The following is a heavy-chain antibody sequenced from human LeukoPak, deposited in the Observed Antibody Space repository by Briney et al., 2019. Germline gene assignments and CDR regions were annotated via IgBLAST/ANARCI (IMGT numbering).Heavy chain of an antibody. D-gene: IGHD1-26*01. V-gene: IGHV3-7*01. CDR1: GFMFRAYW. Sequence: GGSLRLSCAPSGFMFRAYWMSWVRQPPGKGLEWVANIRQDGSEKYYVDSVKGRFTISRDNAKDSLFLQMNNLRGEDTAVYYCARDGSWPLDAFDFWGQGTMLTVSS. CDR3: ARDGSWPLDAFDF. CDR2: IRQDGSEK. J-gene: IGHJ3*01.